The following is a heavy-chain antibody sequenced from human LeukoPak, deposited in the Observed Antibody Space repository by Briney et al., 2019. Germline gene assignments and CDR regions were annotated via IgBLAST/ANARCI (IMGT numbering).Heavy chain of an antibody. D-gene: IGHD1-26*01. V-gene: IGHV3-30*18. J-gene: IGHJ6*03. CDR1: GFTFRSYG. Sequence: GGSLRLACAGSGFTFRSYGMHWVRQAPGKGLEWVAIISYDGSNKYSADSVKGRFTISRDNSQNILFLQMNSLRPEDTAIYYCAKHPGDFTGIVNYYYMDVWGKGTTVTVSS. CDR2: ISYDGSNK. CDR3: AKHPGDFTGIVNYYYMDV.